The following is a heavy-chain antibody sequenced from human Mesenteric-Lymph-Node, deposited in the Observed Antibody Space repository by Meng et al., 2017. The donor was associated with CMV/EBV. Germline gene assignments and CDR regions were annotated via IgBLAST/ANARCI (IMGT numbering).Heavy chain of an antibody. Sequence: GESLKISCAASGFTFSDYYMSWIRQAPGKGLEWVANINKYGSETSYVDSVKGRFTISRDNAKNSLYLQMNSLRAEDTAVYYCARDSAGYDYWGQGTLVTVSS. CDR3: ARDSAGYDY. J-gene: IGHJ4*02. V-gene: IGHV3-7*01. CDR1: GFTFSDYY. D-gene: IGHD5-12*01. CDR2: INKYGSET.